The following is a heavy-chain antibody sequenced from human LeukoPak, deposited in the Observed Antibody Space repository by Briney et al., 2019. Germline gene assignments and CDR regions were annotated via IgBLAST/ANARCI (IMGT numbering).Heavy chain of an antibody. CDR3: ASHIWGGYGSGSTLTFDY. J-gene: IGHJ4*02. V-gene: IGHV4-59*08. D-gene: IGHD3-10*01. Sequence: SETLSLTCTVSGGSISSYYWSWIRQPPGKGLEWIGYIYYSGSTNYNPSLKSRVTISVDTSKNQFSLKLSSVTAADTAVYYCASHIWGGYGSGSTLTFDYWGQGTLVIVSS. CDR2: IYYSGST. CDR1: GGSISSYY.